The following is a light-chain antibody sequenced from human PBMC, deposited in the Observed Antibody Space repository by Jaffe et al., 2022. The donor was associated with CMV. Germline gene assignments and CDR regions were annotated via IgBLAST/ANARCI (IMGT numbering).Light chain of an antibody. CDR2: RSS. CDR1: EDIHTY. CDR3: QQYTESPST. Sequence: DIQMTQSPSTLSASVGDRVTITCRASEDIHTYLAWYQQIPGNAPNLLISRSSTLESGVPSRFSGGGSGTEFTLTISSLQPDDFATYFCQQYTESPSTFGQGTRVEIK. V-gene: IGKV1-5*03. J-gene: IGKJ1*01.